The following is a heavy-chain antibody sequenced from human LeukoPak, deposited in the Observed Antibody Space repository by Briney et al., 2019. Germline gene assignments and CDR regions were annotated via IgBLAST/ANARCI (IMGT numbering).Heavy chain of an antibody. CDR1: GFTFSSYS. CDR2: ISSSSSYI. D-gene: IGHD6-19*01. Sequence: PGGSLRLSCAASGFTFSSYSMNWVRQAPGKGLEWVSSISSSSSYIYYADSVKGRFTISRDNAKNSLYLQMNSLRAEDTAVYYCARDLGGSSGWYGNAFDIWGQGTMATVSS. J-gene: IGHJ3*02. CDR3: ARDLGGSSGWYGNAFDI. V-gene: IGHV3-21*01.